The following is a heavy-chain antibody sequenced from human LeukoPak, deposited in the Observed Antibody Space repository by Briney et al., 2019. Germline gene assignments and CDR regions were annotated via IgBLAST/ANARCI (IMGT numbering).Heavy chain of an antibody. D-gene: IGHD1-26*01. CDR2: IYSGGST. V-gene: IGHV3-53*01. CDR3: ASSGSGTYYFDY. J-gene: IGHJ4*02. Sequence: PGGSLRLSCAASGFTVSSNYMSWVRQAPGKGLEWVSVIYSGGSTYYADSVKGRFTISRDNSKSTLYIQMNSLRAEDTAVYYCASSGSGTYYFDYWGQGTLVTVSS. CDR1: GFTVSSNY.